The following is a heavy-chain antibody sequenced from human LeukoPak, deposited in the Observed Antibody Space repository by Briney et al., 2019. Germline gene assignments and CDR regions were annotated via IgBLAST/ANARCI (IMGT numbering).Heavy chain of an antibody. D-gene: IGHD2-2*01. CDR2: IWYDGSNK. J-gene: IGHJ4*02. V-gene: IGHV3-33*06. CDR3: AKDGPAAAIGY. Sequence: GGSVRLPCTASVFIFCIYGMHCLRQAPGKGLEWVAVIWYDGSNKYYADSVKGRFTISRDNSKNTLYLQMNSLRAEDTAVYYCAKDGPAAAIGYWGQGTLVTVSS. CDR1: VFIFCIYG.